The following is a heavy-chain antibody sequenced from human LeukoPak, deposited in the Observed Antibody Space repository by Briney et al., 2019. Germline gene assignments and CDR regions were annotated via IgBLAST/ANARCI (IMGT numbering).Heavy chain of an antibody. CDR3: ARAMGITMIEGFDP. D-gene: IGHD3-22*01. Sequence: GGSLRLSCAASGFTFSSYSMNWVRQAPGKGLEWVSPISSSSSYIYYADSVKGRFTISRDNAKNSLYLQMNSLRAEDTAVYYCARAMGITMIEGFDPWGQGTLVTVSS. J-gene: IGHJ5*02. V-gene: IGHV3-21*01. CDR2: ISSSSSYI. CDR1: GFTFSSYS.